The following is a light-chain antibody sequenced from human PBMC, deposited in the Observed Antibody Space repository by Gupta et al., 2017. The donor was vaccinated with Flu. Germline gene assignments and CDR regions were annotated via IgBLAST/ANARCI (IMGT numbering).Light chain of an antibody. V-gene: IGLV1-51*02. Sequence: QSVLTQPPSVSAAPGQKVTISCSGRSSNIGNNYVSWYQHLPGTAPKLLIYESNKRPSGIPDRFSGSKSGTSATLGITGLQTGDEADYYCGTWDNSLTTNWLFGGGTKLTV. CDR3: GTWDNSLTTNWL. J-gene: IGLJ3*02. CDR2: ESN. CDR1: SSNIGNNY.